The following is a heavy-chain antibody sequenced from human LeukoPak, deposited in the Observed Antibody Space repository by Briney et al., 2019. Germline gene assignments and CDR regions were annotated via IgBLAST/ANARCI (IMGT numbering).Heavy chain of an antibody. D-gene: IGHD2-15*01. V-gene: IGHV1-18*01. CDR3: ASLRLYCSGGSCYPAEYGMDV. CDR2: ISAYNGNT. Sequence: ASVKVSCKASGYTFTSYGIGWVRQAPGQGLEWMGWISAYNGNTNYAQKLQGRVTMTTDTSTSTAYMELRSLRSDDTAVYYCASLRLYCSGGSCYPAEYGMDVWGQGTTVTVSS. CDR1: GYTFTSYG. J-gene: IGHJ6*02.